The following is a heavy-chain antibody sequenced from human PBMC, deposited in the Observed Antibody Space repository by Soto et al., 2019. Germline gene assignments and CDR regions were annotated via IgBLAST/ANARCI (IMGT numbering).Heavy chain of an antibody. CDR1: GFTFSSYS. Sequence: PGGSLRLSCAASGFTFSSYSMNWVRQAPGKGLEWVSSISSSSSYIYYADSVKGRFTISRDNAKNSLYLQMNSLRAEDTAVYYCAREVAVAGTGIDYWGQGTLVTVSS. D-gene: IGHD6-19*01. V-gene: IGHV3-21*01. CDR3: AREVAVAGTGIDY. CDR2: ISSSSSYI. J-gene: IGHJ4*02.